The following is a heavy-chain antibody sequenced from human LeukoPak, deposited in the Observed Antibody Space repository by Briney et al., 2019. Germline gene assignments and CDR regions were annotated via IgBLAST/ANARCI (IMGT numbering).Heavy chain of an antibody. CDR1: GDSIRSSSYH. V-gene: IGHV4-39*07. J-gene: IGHJ5*02. CDR2: IYYSGST. D-gene: IGHD3-10*01. Sequence: ETLSLTCTVSGDSIRSSSYHWGWIRQPPGKGLEWIGSIYYSGSTYNNRSLKRRLTISIDTSKNQFSLRLSSVTAADTAVYYCTREVEGYSYASGRFLHFDPWGQGTLVTVSS. CDR3: TREVEGYSYASGRFLHFDP.